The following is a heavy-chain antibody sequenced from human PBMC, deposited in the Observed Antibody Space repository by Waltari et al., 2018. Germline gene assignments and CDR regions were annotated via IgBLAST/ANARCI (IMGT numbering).Heavy chain of an antibody. CDR1: GGTFSSYA. Sequence: QVQLVQSGAEVKKPGSSVTVSCKPSGGTFSSYAISWVRQAPGQGLEWMGGIIPIFGTANYAQKFQGRVTMTRDTSISTAYMELSRLRSDDTAVYYCARGPPYYYGMDVWGQGTTVTVSS. CDR2: IIPIFGTA. CDR3: ARGPPYYYGMDV. J-gene: IGHJ6*02. V-gene: IGHV1-69*06.